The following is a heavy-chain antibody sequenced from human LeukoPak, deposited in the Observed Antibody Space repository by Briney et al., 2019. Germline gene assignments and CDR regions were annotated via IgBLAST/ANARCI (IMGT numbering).Heavy chain of an antibody. CDR2: INHGGST. D-gene: IGHD6-13*01. CDR3: AWAAAGFDP. Sequence: SETLSLTCAVYGGSFSGYYWSWIRQPPGKGLEWIGGINHGGSTNYNPSLKSRATISVDTSKNQFSLKLSSVTAADTAVYYCAWAAAGFDPWGQGTLVTVSS. J-gene: IGHJ5*02. V-gene: IGHV4-34*01. CDR1: GGSFSGYY.